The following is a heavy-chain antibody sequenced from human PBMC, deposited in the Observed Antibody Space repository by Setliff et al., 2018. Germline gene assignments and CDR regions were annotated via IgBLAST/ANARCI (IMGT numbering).Heavy chain of an antibody. CDR3: VRDFYDSGNDAFDL. J-gene: IGHJ3*01. Sequence: PGESLKLSCKGSGYSFTSYWIGWVRQVPGKWPLWICRINYDGTIATYADSVRGRFTISRDSGKNTLYLQMDDLRVDDTAVYYCVRDFYDSGNDAFDLWGQGTLVTVSS. V-gene: IGHV3-74*01. D-gene: IGHD4-17*01. CDR2: INYDGTIA. CDR1: GYSFTSYW.